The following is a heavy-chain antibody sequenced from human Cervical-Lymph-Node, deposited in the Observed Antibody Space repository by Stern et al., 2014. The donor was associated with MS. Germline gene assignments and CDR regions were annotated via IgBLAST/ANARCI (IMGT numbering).Heavy chain of an antibody. D-gene: IGHD2-21*02. Sequence: QVQLQESGPGLVKPSQTLSLICAVSGGSMASSTGGYFWSWTRQPPGKGLGWVGFIYYSGSTYYNPSLKRRTTISVDTSKNQVSLRLTSMTAADTAVYYCARVAYCGGDCSAFDSWGQGTLVTVSS. CDR1: GGSMASSTGGYF. J-gene: IGHJ4*02. CDR2: IYYSGST. V-gene: IGHV4-31*11. CDR3: ARVAYCGGDCSAFDS.